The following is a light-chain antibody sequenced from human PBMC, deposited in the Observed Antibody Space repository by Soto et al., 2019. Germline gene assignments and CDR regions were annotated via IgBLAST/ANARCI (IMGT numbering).Light chain of an antibody. CDR2: DVT. V-gene: IGLV2-14*03. CDR3: SSVATTSPLV. J-gene: IGLJ3*02. Sequence: QSALTQPASVSGSPGQSITISCTGTTNDVGAYNYVAWYQHHPGKATKLLIYDVTYRPSGVSNRFSGSKSGNTASLTISGLQAEDEAEYYCSSVATTSPLVFGGGTKVTVL. CDR1: TNDVGAYNY.